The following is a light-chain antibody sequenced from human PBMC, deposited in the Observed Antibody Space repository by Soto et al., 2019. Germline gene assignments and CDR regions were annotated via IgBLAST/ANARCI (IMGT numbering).Light chain of an antibody. CDR3: KQYGSSPLS. CDR2: GAS. Sequence: SLSASALSLSTGERATLSCRASQSVSSNLAWYQQKPGQAPRLLIYGASSRATGIPDRFSGSGSGTDFTLTISRLEPEDFAVYYCKQYGSSPLSFAGRTKV. CDR1: QSVSSN. J-gene: IGKJ4*01. V-gene: IGKV3-20*01.